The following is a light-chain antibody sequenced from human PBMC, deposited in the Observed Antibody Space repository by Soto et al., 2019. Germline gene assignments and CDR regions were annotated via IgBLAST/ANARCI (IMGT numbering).Light chain of an antibody. V-gene: IGLV1-40*01. CDR3: QSYDSSLSGYV. J-gene: IGLJ1*01. CDR2: GNS. CDR1: SSNIGAGYE. Sequence: QSVLTQPPSVSGAPGQRVTISCTGSSSNIGAGYEVHWYQQLPGTAPKLLIYGNSNRPSGVPDRFSGSKSGTSASLAITGLQAEDEADCYCQSYDSSLSGYVFGTGTKVTVL.